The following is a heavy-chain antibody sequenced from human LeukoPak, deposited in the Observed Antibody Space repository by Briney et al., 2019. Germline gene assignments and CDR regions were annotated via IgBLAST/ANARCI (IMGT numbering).Heavy chain of an antibody. Sequence: GESLKISFKGSGXSFTSYCISWVRQMPGKGLEWMGRVDPSDSYTNYSPSFQGHVTISADKSISTAYLQWSSLKASDIAMYYCARDSQIAVAANYWGQETLVTVSS. CDR3: ARDSQIAVAANY. CDR1: GXSFTSYC. CDR2: VDPSDSYT. D-gene: IGHD6-19*01. V-gene: IGHV5-10-1*01. J-gene: IGHJ4*02.